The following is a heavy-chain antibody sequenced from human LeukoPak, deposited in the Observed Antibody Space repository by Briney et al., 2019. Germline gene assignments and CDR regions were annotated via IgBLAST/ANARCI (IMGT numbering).Heavy chain of an antibody. CDR3: AKPRSGYYSTPFQH. V-gene: IGHV3-30*18. Sequence: GGSLRLSCAASGFTFSSYGMHWVRQAPGKGLEWVAVISYDGSNKYYADSVKGRFTISRDNSKNTLYLQMDSLRAEDTAVYYCAKPRSGYYSTPFQHWGQGTLVTVSS. J-gene: IGHJ1*01. D-gene: IGHD3-3*01. CDR2: ISYDGSNK. CDR1: GFTFSSYG.